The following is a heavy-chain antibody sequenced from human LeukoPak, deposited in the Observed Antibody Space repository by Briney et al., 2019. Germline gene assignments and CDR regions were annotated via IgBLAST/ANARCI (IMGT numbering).Heavy chain of an antibody. CDR1: GGFISSSSYY. CDR2: IYYSGST. D-gene: IGHD6-6*01. V-gene: IGHV4-39*01. J-gene: IGHJ3*02. Sequence: SETLSLTCTVSGGFISSSSYYWGWIRQPPGKGLEWIGSIYYSGSTYYNPSLKSRVTISVDTSKNQFSLKLSSVTAADTAVYYCASHSRSSDDAFDIWGQGTMVTVSS. CDR3: ASHSRSSDDAFDI.